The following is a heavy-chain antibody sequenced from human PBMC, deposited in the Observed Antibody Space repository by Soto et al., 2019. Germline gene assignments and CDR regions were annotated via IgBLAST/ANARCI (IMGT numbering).Heavy chain of an antibody. V-gene: IGHV1-24*01. CDR3: ATLTTWIQLWAAAGTLWFDP. J-gene: IGHJ5*02. CDR2: FDPEDGET. CDR1: GYTLTELS. D-gene: IGHD5-18*01. Sequence: ASMKVSCKVSGYTLTELSMHWVRQAPGKGLEWMGGFDPEDGETIYAQKFQGRVTMTEDTSTDTAYMELSSLRSEDTAVYYCATLTTWIQLWAAAGTLWFDPWGQGTLVTVSS.